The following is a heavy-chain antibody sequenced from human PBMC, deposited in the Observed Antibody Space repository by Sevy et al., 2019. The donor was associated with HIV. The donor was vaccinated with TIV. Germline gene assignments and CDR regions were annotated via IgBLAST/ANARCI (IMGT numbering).Heavy chain of an antibody. D-gene: IGHD5-12*01. Sequence: GGSLRLSCAASGFTFSDYYMSWIRQAPGKGLEWVSYISSSGSTIYYGDSVKGRFTISRDNAKNSLYLQMNSLRAEDTAVYYCASDGTSGYDPNDDYGMDVWGQGTTVTVSS. J-gene: IGHJ6*02. CDR2: ISSSGSTI. V-gene: IGHV3-11*04. CDR3: ASDGTSGYDPNDDYGMDV. CDR1: GFTFSDYY.